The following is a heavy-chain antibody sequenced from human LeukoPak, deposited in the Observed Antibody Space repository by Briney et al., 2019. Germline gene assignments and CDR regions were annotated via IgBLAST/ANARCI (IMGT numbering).Heavy chain of an antibody. CDR3: ARDPHDFWSGYYSPFGYYYYYYMDV. J-gene: IGHJ6*03. CDR1: GFTFSSYS. V-gene: IGHV3-48*04. Sequence: GGSLRLSCAASGFTFSSYSMNWVRQAPGKGLEWVSYISSSSSTIYYADSVKGRFTISRDNAKNSLYLQMNSLRAEDTAVYYCARDPHDFWSGYYSPFGYYYYYYMDVWGKGTTVTVSS. D-gene: IGHD3-3*01. CDR2: ISSSSSTI.